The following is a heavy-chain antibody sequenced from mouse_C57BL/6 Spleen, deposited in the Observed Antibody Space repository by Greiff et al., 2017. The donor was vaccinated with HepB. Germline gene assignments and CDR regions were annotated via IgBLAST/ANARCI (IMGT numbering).Heavy chain of an antibody. CDR1: GFTFSDYG. CDR3: ARDNYYGSSYFDY. Sequence: EVKLVESGGGLVKPGGSLKLSCAASGFTFSDYGMHWVRQAPEKGLEWVAYISSGSSTIYYADTVKGRFTISRDNAKNTLVLQMTSLRSEDTAMYYCARDNYYGSSYFDYWGQGTTLTVSS. CDR2: ISSGSSTI. J-gene: IGHJ2*01. V-gene: IGHV5-17*01. D-gene: IGHD1-1*01.